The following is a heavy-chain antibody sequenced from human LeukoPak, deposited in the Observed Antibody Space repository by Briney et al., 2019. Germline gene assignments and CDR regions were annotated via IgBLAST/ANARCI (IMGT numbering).Heavy chain of an antibody. J-gene: IGHJ6*03. Sequence: ASVTVSCKASGYTLTSYGISWVRQAPGQGLEWMGWISAYNGNTNYAQKLQGRVTMTTDTSTSTAYMELRSLRSDDTAVYYCARGGPYYYYYYMGVWGKGTTVTVSS. CDR2: ISAYNGNT. V-gene: IGHV1-18*01. CDR3: ARGGPYYYYYYMGV. CDR1: GYTLTSYG.